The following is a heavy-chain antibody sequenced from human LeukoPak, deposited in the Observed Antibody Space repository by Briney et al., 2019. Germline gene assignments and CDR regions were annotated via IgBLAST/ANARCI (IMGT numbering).Heavy chain of an antibody. D-gene: IGHD3-22*01. Sequence: SETLSLTCAVYGGSFSGYYWSWIRQPPGKGLEWIGEINHSGSTNYNPSLKSRVTISLDTSRNQFSLELNSVTAADTAVYYCAKSNGYGLIDIWGQGTMATVSS. J-gene: IGHJ3*02. V-gene: IGHV4-34*01. CDR2: INHSGST. CDR1: GGSFSGYY. CDR3: AKSNGYGLIDI.